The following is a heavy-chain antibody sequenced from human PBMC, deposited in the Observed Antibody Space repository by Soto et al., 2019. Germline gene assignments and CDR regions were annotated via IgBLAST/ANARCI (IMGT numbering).Heavy chain of an antibody. CDR3: AKVTYYDILTGYYSSSNFDY. V-gene: IGHV3-23*01. D-gene: IGHD3-9*01. J-gene: IGHJ4*02. Sequence: GRSLRLSCADSGFTFSTYAMSWVRQAPGKGLEWVSAISGSGGSTYYADSVKGRFTISRDNSKNTLYLQMNSLRAEDTAVYYCAKVTYYDILTGYYSSSNFDYWGQGTLVTVSS. CDR1: GFTFSTYA. CDR2: ISGSGGST.